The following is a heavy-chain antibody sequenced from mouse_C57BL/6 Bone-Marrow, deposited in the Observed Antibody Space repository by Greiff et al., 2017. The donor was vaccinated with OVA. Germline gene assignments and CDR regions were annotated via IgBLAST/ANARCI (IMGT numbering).Heavy chain of an antibody. CDR1: GYTFTNYW. Sequence: VQRVESGAELVRPGPSVKMSCKASGYTFTNYWIGWAKQRPGHGLEWIGDIYPGGGYTNYNEKFKGKATLTADKSSSTAYMQFSSLTSEDSAIYYCARCAYYYGSRAMDYWGQGTSVTVSS. J-gene: IGHJ4*01. CDR2: IYPGGGYT. V-gene: IGHV1-63*01. CDR3: ARCAYYYGSRAMDY. D-gene: IGHD1-1*01.